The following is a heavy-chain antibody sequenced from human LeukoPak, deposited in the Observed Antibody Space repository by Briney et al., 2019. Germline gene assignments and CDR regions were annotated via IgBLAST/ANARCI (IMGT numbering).Heavy chain of an antibody. CDR2: IYYSGST. CDR1: GGSISNYY. J-gene: IGHJ4*02. Sequence: SETLSLTCTVSGGSISNYYWIWIRQPPGKGLEWIGYIYYSGSTNYNPSLKSRVTISVDTSKNQFSLKLSSVTAADTAVYYCARWYYDTSGRYFDYWGQGTLVTVSS. CDR3: ARWYYDTSGRYFDY. D-gene: IGHD3-22*01. V-gene: IGHV4-59*01.